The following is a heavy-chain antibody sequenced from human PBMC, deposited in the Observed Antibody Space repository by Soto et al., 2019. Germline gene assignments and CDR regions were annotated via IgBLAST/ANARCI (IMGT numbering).Heavy chain of an antibody. CDR2: ISYDETNK. CDR1: GFIFSGYG. CDR3: ARDRGMGSYFFAVGV. J-gene: IGHJ6*02. V-gene: IGHV3-33*05. Sequence: QLVESGGGVVQPGRSLRLSCSASGFIFSGYGMHWVRQAPGKGLEWVAVISYDETNKYYADSVKGRFTISRDNSKNTVFLQASSLRDDDTGVYYGARDRGMGSYFFAVGVWGQGTTVTVSS. D-gene: IGHD3-10*01.